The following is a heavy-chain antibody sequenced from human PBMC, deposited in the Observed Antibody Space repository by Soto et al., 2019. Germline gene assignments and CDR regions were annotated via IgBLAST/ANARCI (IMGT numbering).Heavy chain of an antibody. Sequence: QPGGSLRLSCAASGFTFSSNAMSWVRQAPGKGLEWVSAISGSGDGTYYADSVKGRFTISRDNSKNTLYLQMNSLRVEDTAVYYCAKEFYYDASGQYSDLYFDSWGQGALVTVSS. CDR2: ISGSGDGT. CDR3: AKEFYYDASGQYSDLYFDS. J-gene: IGHJ4*02. D-gene: IGHD3-22*01. V-gene: IGHV3-23*01. CDR1: GFTFSSNA.